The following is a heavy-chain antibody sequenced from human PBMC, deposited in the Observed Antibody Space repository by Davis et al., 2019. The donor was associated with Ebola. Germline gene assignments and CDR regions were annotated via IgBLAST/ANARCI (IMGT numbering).Heavy chain of an antibody. CDR2: ISGSGST. J-gene: IGHJ6*02. V-gene: IGHV3-23*01. CDR1: GFTFTSYS. CDR3: AKGSLYGSRSITAGMDV. Sequence: GESLKISCAASGFTFTSYSMTWVRQAPGKGLEWVSGISGSGSTYYADYVKGRFTFSRDNSKNTLYLQMNSLRAEDTAVYYCAKGSLYGSRSITAGMDVWGQGTTVTVSS. D-gene: IGHD4-17*01.